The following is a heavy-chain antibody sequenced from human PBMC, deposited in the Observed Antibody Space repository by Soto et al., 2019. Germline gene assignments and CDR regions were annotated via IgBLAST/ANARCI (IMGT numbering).Heavy chain of an antibody. V-gene: IGHV3-64D*06. Sequence: LRLSCSASGFTFSSYAMDWVRQAPGQVLEWLSAISTDGSRTFYADSVKGRFTISRDNSKNTLYLQMSSLRAEDTAVYYCVKDSFRAGVITVTLLSYWGQGTLVTVSS. CDR2: ISTDGSRT. CDR3: VKDSFRAGVITVTLLSY. CDR1: GFTFSSYA. D-gene: IGHD4-17*01. J-gene: IGHJ4*02.